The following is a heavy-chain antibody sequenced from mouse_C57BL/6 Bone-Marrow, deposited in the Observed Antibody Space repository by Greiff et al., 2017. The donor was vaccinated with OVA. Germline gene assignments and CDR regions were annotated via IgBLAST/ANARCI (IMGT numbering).Heavy chain of an antibody. Sequence: QVHVKQSGAELVRPGTSVKMSCKASGYTFTNYWIGWAKQRPGHGLEWIGDIYPGGGYTNYNEKFKGKATLTADKSSSTAYMQFSSLTSEDSAIYYCARWTTVPFDYWGQGTTLTVSS. CDR1: GYTFTNYW. D-gene: IGHD1-1*01. V-gene: IGHV1-63*01. CDR2: IYPGGGYT. CDR3: ARWTTVPFDY. J-gene: IGHJ2*01.